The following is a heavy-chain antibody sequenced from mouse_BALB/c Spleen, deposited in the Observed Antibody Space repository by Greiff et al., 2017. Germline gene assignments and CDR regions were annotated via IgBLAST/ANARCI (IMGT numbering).Heavy chain of an antibody. CDR3: ARVLTTVVATNYFDY. D-gene: IGHD1-1*01. Sequence: EVMLVESGGGLVKPGGSLKLSCAASGFTFSSYAMSWVRQSPEKRLEWVAEISSGGSYTYYPDTVTGRFTISRDNAKNTLYLEMSSLRSEDTAMYYCARVLTTVVATNYFDYWGQGTTLTVSS. J-gene: IGHJ2*01. CDR1: GFTFSSYA. CDR2: ISSGGSYT. V-gene: IGHV5-9-4*01.